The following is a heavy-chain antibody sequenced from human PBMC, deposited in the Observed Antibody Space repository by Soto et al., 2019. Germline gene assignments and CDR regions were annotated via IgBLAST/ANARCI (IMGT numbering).Heavy chain of an antibody. Sequence: TSETLSLTCTVSGGSVSSGSYYWGWIRQPPGKGLEWIGYIYHSGSTNYNPSLKSRVTISVDTSKNQFSLKLSSVTAADTAVYYCARQWYSSSSFAFDIWGQGTMVTVSS. D-gene: IGHD6-6*01. V-gene: IGHV4-61*01. CDR1: GGSVSSGSYY. CDR3: ARQWYSSSSFAFDI. CDR2: IYHSGST. J-gene: IGHJ3*02.